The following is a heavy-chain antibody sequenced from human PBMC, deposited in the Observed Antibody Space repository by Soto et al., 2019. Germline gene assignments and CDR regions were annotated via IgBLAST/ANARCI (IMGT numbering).Heavy chain of an antibody. CDR2: INHSGST. J-gene: IGHJ6*03. V-gene: IGHV4-34*01. CDR3: AREGPFRGRYCSGGSCSLVSSYMDV. Sequence: SETLSLTCAVYGGSFSGYYWSWIRQPPGKGLEWIGEINHSGSTNYNPSLKSRVTISVDTSKNQFSLKLSSVTAADTAVYYCAREGPFRGRYCSGGSCSLVSSYMDVWGKGTTVTVSS. CDR1: GGSFSGYY. D-gene: IGHD2-15*01.